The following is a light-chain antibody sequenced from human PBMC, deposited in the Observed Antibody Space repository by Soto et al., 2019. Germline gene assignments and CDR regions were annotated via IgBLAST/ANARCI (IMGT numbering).Light chain of an antibody. CDR3: QQYDRTPLT. J-gene: IGKJ4*01. CDR1: QNLLYSSNNKNY. Sequence: DIVMTQSPDSLAVSLGERATINCKSSQNLLYSSNNKNYLACYQQKPGQPPKLLIYWASTRESGVPDRFSGSGSGTDFTLTISSLQAEDVAVYYCQQYDRTPLTSGGRTKVEIK. CDR2: WAS. V-gene: IGKV4-1*01.